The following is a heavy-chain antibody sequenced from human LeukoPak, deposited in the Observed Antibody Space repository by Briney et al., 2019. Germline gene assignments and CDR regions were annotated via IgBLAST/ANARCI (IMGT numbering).Heavy chain of an antibody. CDR3: ARVTSLTGTTFDS. Sequence: GGSLRLSCAASGFTFSSCWMHWVRQDPGKGLVWVARINSDGSSTSYADSVKGRFTISRDNAKNTLYLQMSSLGVEDTAVYYCARVTSLTGTTFDSWGQGTLVTVSS. J-gene: IGHJ4*02. CDR1: GFTFSSCW. V-gene: IGHV3-74*01. D-gene: IGHD1-7*01. CDR2: INSDGSST.